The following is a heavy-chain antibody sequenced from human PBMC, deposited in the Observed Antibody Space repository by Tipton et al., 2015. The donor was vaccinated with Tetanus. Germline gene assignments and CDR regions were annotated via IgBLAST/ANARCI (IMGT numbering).Heavy chain of an antibody. V-gene: IGHV3-48*02. J-gene: IGHJ6*02. D-gene: IGHD2/OR15-2a*01. CDR1: GFTFSTYS. Sequence: SLRLSCAASGFTFSTYSMNWVRQAPGKGLEWVSSIGVSSSPIYYADSVEGRFTISRDNAKNSLLLQMNSLRDEDTAVYYCVRRWFGTQYYFGMDVWGQGTTVTVSS. CDR2: IGVSSSPI. CDR3: VRRWFGTQYYFGMDV.